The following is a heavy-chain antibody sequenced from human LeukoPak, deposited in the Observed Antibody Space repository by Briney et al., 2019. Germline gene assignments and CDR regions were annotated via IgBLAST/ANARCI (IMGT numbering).Heavy chain of an antibody. V-gene: IGHV4-59*08. D-gene: IGHD2-15*01. Sequence: SETLSLTCTVSGGSISSYYWSWIRQPPGKGLEWIGYIYYSGSTNYNPSLKSRVTISVDTSKYQFSLKLSSVTAADTAVYYCARLEGGIVVVVADWGQGTLVTVSS. J-gene: IGHJ4*02. CDR1: GGSISSYY. CDR2: IYYSGST. CDR3: ARLEGGIVVVVAD.